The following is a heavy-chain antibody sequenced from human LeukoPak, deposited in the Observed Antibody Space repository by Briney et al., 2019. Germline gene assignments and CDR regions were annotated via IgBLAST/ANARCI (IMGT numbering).Heavy chain of an antibody. Sequence: SSETLSLTCTVSGGSISSGGYYWSWIRQHPGKGLEWIGYIYYSGSTYYNPSLKSRVTISVDTSKNQFSLKLSSVTAADTAVYYCARIGYSYGYRSGRSMDVWGQGTTVTVSS. CDR1: GGSISSGGYY. J-gene: IGHJ6*02. CDR2: IYYSGST. CDR3: ARIGYSYGYRSGRSMDV. D-gene: IGHD5-18*01. V-gene: IGHV4-31*03.